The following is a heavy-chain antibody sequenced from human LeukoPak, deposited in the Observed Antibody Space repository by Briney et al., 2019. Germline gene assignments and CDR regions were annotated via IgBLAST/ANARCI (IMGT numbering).Heavy chain of an antibody. V-gene: IGHV3-9*01. D-gene: IGHD3-9*01. Sequence: GGSLRLSCAASGFTFDDYAMNWVRQAPGKGLEWVSGISWNSGSIGYADSVKGRFTISRDNAKNSLYLQMNSLRAEDTALYYCAKAYYDILTGYKSNAFDIWGQGTMVTVSS. CDR1: GFTFDDYA. J-gene: IGHJ3*02. CDR2: ISWNSGSI. CDR3: AKAYYDILTGYKSNAFDI.